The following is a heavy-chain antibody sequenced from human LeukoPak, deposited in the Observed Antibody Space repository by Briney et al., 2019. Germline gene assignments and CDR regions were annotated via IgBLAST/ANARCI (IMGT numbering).Heavy chain of an antibody. J-gene: IGHJ4*02. CDR1: GYTFTSYG. CDR3: ARVGVSGSYFVDY. CDR2: ISGYNGNT. V-gene: IGHV1-18*01. Sequence: ASVKVSCKASGYTFTSYGITRVRQAPGQGLEWMGWISGYNGNTNYAQKLQGRVTMTTDTSTSTSTSTGYMELRSLRSDDTAVYYCARVGVSGSYFVDYWGQGTLVTVSS. D-gene: IGHD1-26*01.